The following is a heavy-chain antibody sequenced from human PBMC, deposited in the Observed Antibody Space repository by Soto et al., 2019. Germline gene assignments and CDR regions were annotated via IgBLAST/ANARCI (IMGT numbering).Heavy chain of an antibody. V-gene: IGHV2-5*02. Sequence: QITLKESGPTLVKPTQTLTLTCTCSGFSLTETGMGVGWIRQPPGKALEWLALIYWDDDKRYSPSLKRGLTISKDASKNQVVLTKTNVDAVDTATYYCAHRRSGYFDSWGQGTLVTVSS. CDR1: GFSLTETGMG. J-gene: IGHJ4*02. CDR2: IYWDDDK. CDR3: AHRRSGYFDS.